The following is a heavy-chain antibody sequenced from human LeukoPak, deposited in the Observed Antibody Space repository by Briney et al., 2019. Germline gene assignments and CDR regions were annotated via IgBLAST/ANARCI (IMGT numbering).Heavy chain of an antibody. CDR2: ISYDGSNK. CDR1: GFTFSSYW. J-gene: IGHJ4*02. D-gene: IGHD3-3*01. Sequence: GGSLRLSCAASGFTFSSYWMHWVRQAPGKGLEWVAVISYDGSNKYYADSVKGRFTISRDNSKNTLYLQMNSLRAEDTAVYYCAKDRTIFGVVTTFDYWGQGTLVTVSS. V-gene: IGHV3-30*18. CDR3: AKDRTIFGVVTTFDY.